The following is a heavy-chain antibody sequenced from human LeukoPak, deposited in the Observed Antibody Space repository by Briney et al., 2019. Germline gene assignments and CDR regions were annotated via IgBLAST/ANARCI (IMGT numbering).Heavy chain of an antibody. CDR2: ISYDGSNK. V-gene: IGHV3-30*04. CDR3: ARVEVEDGYNFGPGAFDI. D-gene: IGHD5-24*01. J-gene: IGHJ3*02. Sequence: GGSLRLSCAASGFPFSSYAMSWFRQAPGKGLEWVAVISYDGSNKYYADSVKGRFTISRDNSKNTLYLQMNSLRAEDTAVYYCARVEVEDGYNFGPGAFDIWGQGTMVTVSS. CDR1: GFPFSSYA.